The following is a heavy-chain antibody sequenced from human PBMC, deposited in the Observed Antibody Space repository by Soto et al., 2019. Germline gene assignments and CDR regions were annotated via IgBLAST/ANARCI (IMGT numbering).Heavy chain of an antibody. D-gene: IGHD5-12*01. CDR2: ISYDGSNK. CDR3: ARDSGWLQSGFDY. J-gene: IGHJ4*02. CDR1: GFTFSSYA. Sequence: GGSLRLSCAASGFTFSSYAMHWVRQAPGKGLEWVAVISYDGSNKYYADSVKGRFTISRDNSKNTLYLQMNSLRAEDTAVYYCARDSGWLQSGFDYWGQGTLVTVSS. V-gene: IGHV3-30-3*01.